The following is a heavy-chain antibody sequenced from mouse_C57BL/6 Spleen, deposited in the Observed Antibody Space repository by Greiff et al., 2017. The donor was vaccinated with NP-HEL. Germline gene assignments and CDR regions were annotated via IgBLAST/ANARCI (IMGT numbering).Heavy chain of an antibody. D-gene: IGHD1-1*01. Sequence: VQLQQSGAELVRPGASVTLSCKASGYTFTDYEMHWVKQTPVHGLEWIGAIDPETGGTAYNQKFKGKAILTADKSSSTAYMELRSLTSEDSAVYYWTRKSITTWYFDVWGTGTTVTVSS. J-gene: IGHJ1*03. V-gene: IGHV1-15*01. CDR1: GYTFTDYE. CDR3: TRKSITTWYFDV. CDR2: IDPETGGT.